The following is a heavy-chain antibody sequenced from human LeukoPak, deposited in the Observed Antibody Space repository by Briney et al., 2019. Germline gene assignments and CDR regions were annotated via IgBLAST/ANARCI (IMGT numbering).Heavy chain of an antibody. CDR1: GGSFSGYY. Sequence: SETLSLTCAVYGGSFSGYYWSWIRQPPGKGLEWIGTIYHTGSTYYNPSLKSRVTISVDTSKNQFSLKLSSVPATDTAVYYCARQGTDYDILTGYARAFDIWGQGTMVTVSS. V-gene: IGHV4-34*01. CDR2: IYHTGST. D-gene: IGHD3-9*01. J-gene: IGHJ3*02. CDR3: ARQGTDYDILTGYARAFDI.